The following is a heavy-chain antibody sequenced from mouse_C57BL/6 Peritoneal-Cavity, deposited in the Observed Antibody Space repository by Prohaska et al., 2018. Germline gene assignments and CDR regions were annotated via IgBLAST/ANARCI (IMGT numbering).Heavy chain of an antibody. Sequence: EVKLLQSGGGLVQPGGSLKLSCAASGIDFSRYWMSWVRRAPGKGLEWIGEINPDSSIINYAPSLKDKFIISRDNAKNTLYLQMSKVRCEDTGLYDCTRDMGRVDYWGQGTSVTVSS. CDR3: TRDMGRVDY. CDR2: INPDSSII. CDR1: GIDFSRYW. D-gene: IGHD4-1*01. J-gene: IGHJ4*01. V-gene: IGHV4-1*01.